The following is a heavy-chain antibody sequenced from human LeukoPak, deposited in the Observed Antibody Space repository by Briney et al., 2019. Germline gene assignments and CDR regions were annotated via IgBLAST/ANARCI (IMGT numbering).Heavy chain of an antibody. CDR2: IIPIFGTA. D-gene: IGHD2-2*01. J-gene: IGHJ4*02. CDR1: GGTFSSYA. Sequence: GASVKVSCKASGGTFSSYAISWVRQAPGQGLEWMGGIIPIFGTANYAQKFQGRVTITADESTSTAYMELSSLRSEDTAVYYCARTRGKVPAAAPLFDYWGQGTLVTVSS. V-gene: IGHV1-69*13. CDR3: ARTRGKVPAAAPLFDY.